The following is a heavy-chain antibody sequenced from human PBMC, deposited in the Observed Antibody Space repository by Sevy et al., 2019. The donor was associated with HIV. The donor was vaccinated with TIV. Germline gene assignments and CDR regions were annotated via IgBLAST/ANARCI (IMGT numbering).Heavy chain of an antibody. CDR1: GYTFTGYY. D-gene: IGHD6-6*01. V-gene: IGHV1-2*06. J-gene: IGHJ4*02. Sequence: ASVKVSCKASGYTFTGYYMHWVRQAPGQGLEWMGRINPNSGGTNYAQKFQGRVTMTRDTSIRTAYMELSRLRSNDTAVYYCARVSIAAPPGFDYWGQGTLVTVSS. CDR3: ARVSIAAPPGFDY. CDR2: INPNSGGT.